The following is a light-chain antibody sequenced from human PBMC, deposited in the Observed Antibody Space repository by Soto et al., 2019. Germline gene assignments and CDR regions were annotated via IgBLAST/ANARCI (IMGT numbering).Light chain of an antibody. CDR1: SSNVGSNT. J-gene: IGLJ2*01. CDR3: AAWDDSLNGPV. CDR2: YDD. V-gene: IGLV1-36*01. Sequence: QSVLTQPPSASGTPGQRVTISCSGSSSNVGSNTVSWYQQLPGKAPKLLIYYDDLLPSGVSDRFSGSKSGTSASLAISGLQSEDEAGYYCAAWDDSLNGPVFGGGTKLTVL.